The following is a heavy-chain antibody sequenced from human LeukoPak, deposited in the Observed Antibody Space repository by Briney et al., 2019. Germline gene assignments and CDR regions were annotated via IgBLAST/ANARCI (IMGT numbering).Heavy chain of an antibody. CDR3: AKDGRITIFGVVNNWFDP. J-gene: IGHJ5*02. Sequence: PGGSLRLSCAASGFTFSSYGMHWVRQAPGKGLEWVAVISYDGSNKYYADSVKGRFTISRDNSKNTLYLQMYSLRAEDTAVYYCAKDGRITIFGVVNNWFDPWGQGTLVTVSS. CDR1: GFTFSSYG. CDR2: ISYDGSNK. V-gene: IGHV3-30*18. D-gene: IGHD3-3*01.